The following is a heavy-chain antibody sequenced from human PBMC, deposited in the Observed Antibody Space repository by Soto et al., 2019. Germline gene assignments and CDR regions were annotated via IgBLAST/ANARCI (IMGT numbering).Heavy chain of an antibody. CDR2: IYYSGST. CDR1: GGSISSYY. J-gene: IGHJ4*02. CDR3: AGSSSPTLFDY. D-gene: IGHD6-6*01. Sequence: SETLSLTCTVSGGSISSYYWSWIRQPPGKGLEWIGYIYYSGSTNYNPSLKSRVTISVDASKNQFSLKLSSVTAADTAVYYCAGSSSPTLFDYWGQGTLVTVSS. V-gene: IGHV4-59*01.